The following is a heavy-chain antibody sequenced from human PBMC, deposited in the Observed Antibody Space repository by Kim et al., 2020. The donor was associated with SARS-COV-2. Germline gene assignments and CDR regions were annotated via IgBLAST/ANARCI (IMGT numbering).Heavy chain of an antibody. J-gene: IGHJ5*02. Sequence: ASVKVSCKASGYTFTSYAMNWVRQAPGQGLEWMGWINTNTGNPTYAQGFTGRFVFSLDTSVSTAYLQISSLKAEDTAAYYCARVEDYDFWSGYPNWFDPWGQGTLVTVSS. V-gene: IGHV7-4-1*02. CDR2: INTNTGNP. CDR3: ARVEDYDFWSGYPNWFDP. D-gene: IGHD3-3*01. CDR1: GYTFTSYA.